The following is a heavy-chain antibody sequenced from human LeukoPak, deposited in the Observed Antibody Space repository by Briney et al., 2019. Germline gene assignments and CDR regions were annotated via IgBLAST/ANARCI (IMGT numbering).Heavy chain of an antibody. CDR3: ARDQSGSIDY. Sequence: GGSLRLSCAASGFTFGSSWMAWDRQVPGEGLEWVANIKYDGSEKYYVDSVKGRFTISRDNAKNSVFLQMSGLRAEDTALYYCARDQSGSIDYWGQGTLVTVSS. V-gene: IGHV3-7*01. D-gene: IGHD1-26*01. CDR2: IKYDGSEK. J-gene: IGHJ4*02. CDR1: GFTFGSSW.